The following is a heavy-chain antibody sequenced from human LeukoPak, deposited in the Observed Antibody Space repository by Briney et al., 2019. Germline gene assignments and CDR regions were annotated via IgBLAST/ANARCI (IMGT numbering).Heavy chain of an antibody. CDR2: TSYDGSNK. CDR1: GFTFSTYG. Sequence: PGRSLRLSCAASGFTFSTYGMHWVRQAPDKGLEWVAGTSYDGSNKYYADSMKGRFTISRDNSKNTLYLQMNSLKPEDTAMYYCASGFGDYGGTYGFDYWGQGTLVTVSS. J-gene: IGHJ4*02. D-gene: IGHD4-17*01. V-gene: IGHV3-30*03. CDR3: ASGFGDYGGTYGFDY.